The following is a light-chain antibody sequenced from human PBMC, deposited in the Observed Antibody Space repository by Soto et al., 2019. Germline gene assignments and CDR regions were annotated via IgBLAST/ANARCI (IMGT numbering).Light chain of an antibody. J-gene: IGLJ1*01. V-gene: IGLV2-11*01. CDR3: CSSAPESTYV. CDR1: SSDVGGYNY. Sequence: QSVLTQPRSVSGSPGQSVTISCTGTSSDVGGYNYVSWYQQHPDKAPQLMIYKGTQRPSGVSNRFSGSTSGNAASLTISGLQAGDEADYFCCSSAPESTYVFGTGTKVTVL. CDR2: KGT.